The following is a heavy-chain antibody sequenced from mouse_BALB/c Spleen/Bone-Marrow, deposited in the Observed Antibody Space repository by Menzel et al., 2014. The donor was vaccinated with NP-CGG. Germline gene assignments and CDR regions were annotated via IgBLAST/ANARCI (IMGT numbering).Heavy chain of an antibody. Sequence: VQLQQSGSELRSPGSSVKLSCKDFDSEVFPITYMSWVRQKPGHGFEWIGDILPSIGRTIYGQNFADKATLDADTVSNTAYLELNGLTPEDSAIYYCARLYGNTFDYWGQGTTLTVSS. CDR3: ARLYGNTFDY. V-gene: IGHV15-2*02. CDR2: ILPSIGRT. J-gene: IGHJ2*01. CDR1: DSEVFPITY. D-gene: IGHD1-1*01.